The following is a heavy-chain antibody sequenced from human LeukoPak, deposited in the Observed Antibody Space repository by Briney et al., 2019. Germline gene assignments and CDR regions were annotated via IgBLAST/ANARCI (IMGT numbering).Heavy chain of an antibody. V-gene: IGHV3-30*18. Sequence: PGGSLRLSCAASGFTFSSYGMHWVRQAPGKGLEWVAVISYDGSNKYYADSVKGRFTISRDNSKNTLYLQMNSLRAEDTAVYYCAKDGSTVRFLEWLTDYWGQGTLVTVSS. CDR3: AKDGSTVRFLEWLTDY. J-gene: IGHJ4*02. CDR1: GFTFSSYG. CDR2: ISYDGSNK. D-gene: IGHD3-3*01.